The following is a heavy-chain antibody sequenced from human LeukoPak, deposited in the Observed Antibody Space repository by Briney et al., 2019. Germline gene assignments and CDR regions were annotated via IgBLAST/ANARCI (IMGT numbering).Heavy chain of an antibody. Sequence: SQTLSLTCVVSGDSVSSKNGAWNWIRQSPSRGLEWLGGTYYRSKWYNDYAESMEGRMTISQDTSKNQYSLHLNSVTPDDTAVYYCARDFGTTGWHTFDYWGQGTLVTVPS. CDR3: ARDFGTTGWHTFDY. J-gene: IGHJ4*02. V-gene: IGHV6-1*01. CDR1: GDSVSSKNGA. CDR2: TYYRSKWYN. D-gene: IGHD6-19*01.